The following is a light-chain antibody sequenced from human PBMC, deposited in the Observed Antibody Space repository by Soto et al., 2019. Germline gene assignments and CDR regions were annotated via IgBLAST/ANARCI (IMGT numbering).Light chain of an antibody. V-gene: IGKV3-20*01. Sequence: VLSQSPGRLSLSPGERATLSCRASQSVPSTYFAWYQQKSGQPPRLLISGTSNRATGIPDRFSGSGSGRDFTLTSIRLEPEDFALYFCQQFGNPPWTFGQGTKVDIK. CDR2: GTS. CDR3: QQFGNPPWT. J-gene: IGKJ1*01. CDR1: QSVPSTY.